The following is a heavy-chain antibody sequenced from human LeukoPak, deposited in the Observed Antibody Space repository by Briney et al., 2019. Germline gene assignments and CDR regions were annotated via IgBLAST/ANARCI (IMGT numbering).Heavy chain of an antibody. CDR1: GGSISSGGYS. J-gene: IGHJ4*02. D-gene: IGHD1-1*01. CDR3: AREGGSPWKIDY. Sequence: SETLSLSCTVSGGSISSGGYSWSWIRQHPGKGLEWVGYIYYSASNYYNPSLKIPITISVDTSKNQFSRKLSSVTAAGTAVYYCAREGGSPWKIDYWGQGTPVTVSS. CDR2: IYYSASN. V-gene: IGHV4-31*02.